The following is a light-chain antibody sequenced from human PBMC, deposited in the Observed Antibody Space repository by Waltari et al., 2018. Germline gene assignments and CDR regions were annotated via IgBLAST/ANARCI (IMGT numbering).Light chain of an antibody. CDR1: QRVSSSY. CDR2: GAS. V-gene: IGKV3-20*01. Sequence: ETVLTQSPGTLSLSPGERATLSCRTSQRVSSSYLAWYQQKPGQAPRLLIYGASSRATGIPDRFSGSGSGTDFTLTISRLEPEDFAVYYCQQYGSSLPVYTFGQGTKLEIK. CDR3: QQYGSSLPVYT. J-gene: IGKJ2*01.